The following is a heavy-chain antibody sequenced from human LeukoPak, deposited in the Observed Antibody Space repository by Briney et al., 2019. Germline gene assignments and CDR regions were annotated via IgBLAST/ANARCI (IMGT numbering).Heavy chain of an antibody. J-gene: IGHJ5*02. D-gene: IGHD5-24*01. CDR2: IRSKAYGGTT. V-gene: IGHV3-49*03. CDR3: TRGHPGWPNWFDP. CDR1: GFTFGDYA. Sequence: PGGSLRLSCTASGFTFGDYAMSWFRQAPGRGLEWVGFIRSKAYGGTTEYAASVKGRFTISRDDSKSIAYLQMNSLKTEDTAVYYCTRGHPGWPNWFDPWGQGTLVTVSS.